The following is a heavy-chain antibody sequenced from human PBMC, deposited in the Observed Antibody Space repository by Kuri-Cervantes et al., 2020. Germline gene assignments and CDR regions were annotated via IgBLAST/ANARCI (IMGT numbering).Heavy chain of an antibody. CDR1: GFTFSSYG. D-gene: IGHD3-22*01. CDR2: IWYDGSNK. V-gene: IGHV3-33*01. CDR3: ASSGYSVTDAFDI. Sequence: GGSLRLSCAASGFTFSSYGMHWVRQAPGKGLEWVAVIWYDGSNKYYADSVKGRFTISRDNSKNTLYLQMNSLRAEDTAVYYCASSGYSVTDAFDIWGQGTMVTVSS. J-gene: IGHJ3*02.